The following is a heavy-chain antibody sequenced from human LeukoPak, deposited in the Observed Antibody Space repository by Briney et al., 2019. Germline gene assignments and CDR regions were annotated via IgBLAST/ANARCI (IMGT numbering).Heavy chain of an antibody. D-gene: IGHD4-17*01. CDR2: ISISGDDT. CDR1: GFSFSSHA. V-gene: IGHV3-23*01. J-gene: IGHJ4*02. Sequence: PGGSLRLSRATSGFSFSSHAMTWVRQAPGKGLEWLSAISISGDDTYYADSVKGRFTISRDNSKNTLYLQMNSLSADDTAMYYCANEIRPNDYWGQGTLVTVSS. CDR3: ANEIRPNDY.